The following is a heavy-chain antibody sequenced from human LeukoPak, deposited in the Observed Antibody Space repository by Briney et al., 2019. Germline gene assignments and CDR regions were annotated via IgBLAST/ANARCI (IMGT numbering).Heavy chain of an antibody. CDR3: AREVFVGATGYYFDS. Sequence: SETLSLTCTVSGGSISSYYWSWIRQPPGKGLEWIGYIYYSGSTNYNPSLKSRVTISVDTSRDQFSLKLSSVTAADTAVYYCAREVFVGATGYYFDSWGQGTLVTVSS. D-gene: IGHD1-26*01. J-gene: IGHJ4*02. V-gene: IGHV4-59*01. CDR1: GGSISSYY. CDR2: IYYSGST.